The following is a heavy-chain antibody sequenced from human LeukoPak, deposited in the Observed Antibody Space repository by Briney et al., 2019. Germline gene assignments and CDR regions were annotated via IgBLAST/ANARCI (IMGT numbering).Heavy chain of an antibody. CDR1: GFNFNNYA. J-gene: IGHJ4*02. D-gene: IGHD2/OR15-2a*01. CDR2: INEDGSEK. V-gene: IGHV3-7*01. CDR3: ARGHNYLSTY. Sequence: PGGSLRLSCAVSGFNFNNYAMTWVRQAPGKGLEWVANINEDGSEKNYVDSVKGRFTISRDNTKNSVYLQMNSLRAEDTAVYYCARGHNYLSTYWGQGTLVTVSS.